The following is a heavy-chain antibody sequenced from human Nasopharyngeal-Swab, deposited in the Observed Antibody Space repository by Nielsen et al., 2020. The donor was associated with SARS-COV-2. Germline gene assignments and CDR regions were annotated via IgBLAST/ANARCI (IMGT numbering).Heavy chain of an antibody. D-gene: IGHD3-10*01. Sequence: GESLKISCAASGITFSTYAWHWVRQAPGKGLEWLSVISNDETTKYYADSVKGRFTVSRDNAMHTLFLQLNSLRSEDTAIYYCAKDLLWFGQFSLYNALDVWGQGTTVTVS. J-gene: IGHJ6*02. V-gene: IGHV3-30*18. CDR3: AKDLLWFGQFSLYNALDV. CDR1: GITFSTYA. CDR2: ISNDETTK.